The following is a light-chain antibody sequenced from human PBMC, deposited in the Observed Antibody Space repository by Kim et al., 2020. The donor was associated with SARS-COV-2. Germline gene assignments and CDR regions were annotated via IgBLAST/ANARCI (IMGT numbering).Light chain of an antibody. CDR2: GKN. CDR3: NSRDSNDNGV. CDR1: SLRSYD. V-gene: IGLV3-19*01. J-gene: IGLJ2*01. Sequence: VAWGQTVMITCQGDSLRSYDASWYQQKPRQAPILVIYGKNNRPSVIPGLFSGSSSGNAASLTTTGTQAGDDADYYCNSRDSNDNGVFGGGTQLTVL.